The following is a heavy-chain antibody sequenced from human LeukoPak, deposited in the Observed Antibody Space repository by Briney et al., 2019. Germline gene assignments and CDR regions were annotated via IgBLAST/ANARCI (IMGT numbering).Heavy chain of an antibody. D-gene: IGHD6-19*01. CDR3: AAFRQWLVILDY. V-gene: IGHV4-4*09. CDR1: GGSISSYY. Sequence: SETLSLTCIVSGGSISSYYWSWIRQPPGKGLEWIGYIYSSGSTNSNPSLKSRVTISVDTSKSQFSLKMTSVTAADTAVYYCAAFRQWLVILDYWGQGTLVTVSS. CDR2: IYSSGST. J-gene: IGHJ4*02.